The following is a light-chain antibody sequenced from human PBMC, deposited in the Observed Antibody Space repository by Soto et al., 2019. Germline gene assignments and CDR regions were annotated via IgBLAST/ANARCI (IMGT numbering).Light chain of an antibody. CDR2: EVT. J-gene: IGLJ2*01. Sequence: QSVLTQPPSASGSPGQSVTISCAGSSSDIGASNSVSWYQQHPGKAPKLLISEVTKRPSGVPDRFSGSKSGNTASLTVSGLQADDEADYYGGSKAGSNKHVVFGGGTKLTVL. CDR1: SSDIGASNS. V-gene: IGLV2-8*01. CDR3: GSKAGSNKHVV.